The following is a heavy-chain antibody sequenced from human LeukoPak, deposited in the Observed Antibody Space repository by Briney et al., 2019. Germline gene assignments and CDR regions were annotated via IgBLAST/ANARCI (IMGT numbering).Heavy chain of an antibody. V-gene: IGHV3-33*01. J-gene: IGHJ3*02. Sequence: GGSLRLSCAASGFNFRNYDMHWVRQAPGKGLEWVASIRSDASNKYYAVSVKGRFTISRDNAKNTLFLQMNSLRAEDTAVYYWARAYYFDTTGHDSDALDIWGRGTMVTVSS. CDR3: ARAYYFDTTGHDSDALDI. D-gene: IGHD3-22*01. CDR2: IRSDASNK. CDR1: GFNFRNYD.